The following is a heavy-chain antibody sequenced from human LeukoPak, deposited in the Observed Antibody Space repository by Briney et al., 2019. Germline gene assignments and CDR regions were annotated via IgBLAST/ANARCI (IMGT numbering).Heavy chain of an antibody. Sequence: ASVKVSCKASGYTFTSYAMNWVRQAPGQGLEWMGWINTNTGNPTYAQGFTGRFVFSLDTSVSTAYLQISSLKAEDTAVCYCASSPASEYYYGSGSYGPWGQGTLVTVSS. V-gene: IGHV7-4-1*02. CDR3: ASSPASEYYYGSGSYGP. CDR1: GYTFTSYA. D-gene: IGHD3-10*01. J-gene: IGHJ5*02. CDR2: INTNTGNP.